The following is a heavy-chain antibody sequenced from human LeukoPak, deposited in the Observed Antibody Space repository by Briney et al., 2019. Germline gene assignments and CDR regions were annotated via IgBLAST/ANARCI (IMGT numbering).Heavy chain of an antibody. V-gene: IGHV6-1*01. Sequence: SQTLSLTCAISGDSVSSNSAAWNWIRQSPSRGLEWLGRTYYRSKWYNDYAVSVKSRITINPDTSKNQFSLQLNSVTPEDTAVYYCARDYYYDSSGYYYDYYYYMDVWGKGTTVTVSS. CDR2: TYYRSKWYN. CDR3: ARDYYYDSSGYYYDYYYYMDV. D-gene: IGHD3-22*01. J-gene: IGHJ6*03. CDR1: GDSVSSNSAA.